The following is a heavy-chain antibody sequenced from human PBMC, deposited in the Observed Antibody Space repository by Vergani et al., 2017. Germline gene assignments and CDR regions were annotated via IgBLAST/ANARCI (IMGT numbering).Heavy chain of an antibody. CDR3: TTGRAEAAAAYWYFDL. J-gene: IGHJ2*01. CDR2: IRSKAYGGTT. V-gene: IGHV3-49*05. D-gene: IGHD6-13*01. Sequence: VQLVESGGGLVKPGGSLRLSCAASGFTFSDYYMSWIRQAPGKGLEWVGFIRSKAYGGTTEYAASVKGRFTISRDDSKSIAYLQMNSLKTEDTAVYYCTTGRAEAAAAYWYFDLWGRGTLVTVSS. CDR1: GFTFSDYY.